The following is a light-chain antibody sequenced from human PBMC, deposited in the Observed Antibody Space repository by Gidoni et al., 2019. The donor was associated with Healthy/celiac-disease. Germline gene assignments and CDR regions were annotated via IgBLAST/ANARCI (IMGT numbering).Light chain of an antibody. CDR1: SSDVGGYNY. J-gene: IGLJ1*01. CDR3: SSYTSSSTV. Sequence: QSALTHPASVSGSPGQPITISCTGTSSDVGGYNYVSWYQQHPGKAPKLMIYEVSNRPSGVSNRFSGSKSGNTASMTISGLQDEDEADYYCSSYTSSSTVFGTGTKVTVL. V-gene: IGLV2-14*01. CDR2: EVS.